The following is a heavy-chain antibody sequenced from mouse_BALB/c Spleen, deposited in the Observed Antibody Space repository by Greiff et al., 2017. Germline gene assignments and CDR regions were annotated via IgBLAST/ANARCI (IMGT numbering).Heavy chain of an antibody. Sequence: VQLQESGAELVRPGTSVKVSCKASGYAFTNYLIEWVKQRPGQGLEWIGVINPGSGGTNYNEKFKGKATLTADKSSSTAYMQLSSLTSDDSAVYFCAALLRYGAMDYWGQGTSVTVSS. D-gene: IGHD1-1*01. J-gene: IGHJ4*01. CDR3: AALLRYGAMDY. CDR2: INPGSGGT. V-gene: IGHV1-54*01. CDR1: GYAFTNYL.